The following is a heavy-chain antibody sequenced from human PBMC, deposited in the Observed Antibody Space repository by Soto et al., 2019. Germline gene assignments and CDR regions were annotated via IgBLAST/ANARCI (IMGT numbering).Heavy chain of an antibody. D-gene: IGHD6-13*01. V-gene: IGHV1-3*01. CDR2: INAGNGNT. CDR1: GYTFTSYA. J-gene: IGHJ6*02. CDR3: ARDNKLSSSWPQYYYYYGMDV. Sequence: ASVQVSCKASGYTFTSYAMHWVRQAPGQRLEWMGWINAGNGNTKYSQKFQGRVTITRDTSASTAYMELSSLRSEDTAVYYCARDNKLSSSWPQYYYYYGMDVWGQGTTVTVSS.